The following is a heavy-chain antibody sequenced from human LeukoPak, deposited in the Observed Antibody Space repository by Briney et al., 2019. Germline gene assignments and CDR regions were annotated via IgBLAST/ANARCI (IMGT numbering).Heavy chain of an antibody. Sequence: ASVKVSCKASGYTFTGYYMHWVRQAPGQGLEWMGWINPNSGGTNYAQKFQGRVTMTRDTSISTAYMELSRLRSDDTAVYYCARDPGMIVVAFGYWGQGTLVTVSS. CDR3: ARDPGMIVVAFGY. CDR2: INPNSGGT. D-gene: IGHD3-22*01. V-gene: IGHV1-2*02. CDR1: GYTFTGYY. J-gene: IGHJ4*02.